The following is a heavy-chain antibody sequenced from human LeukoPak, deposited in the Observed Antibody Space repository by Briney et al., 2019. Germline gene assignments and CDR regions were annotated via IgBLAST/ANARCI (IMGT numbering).Heavy chain of an antibody. Sequence: PGGSLRLSCAASGFTFSSYAMSWVRQAPGKGLEWVSAISGSGGSTYYADSVKGRFTISRDNSKNTLHLQMNSLRAEDTAVYYCAIPPDYYDSTRFDPWGQGTLVTVSS. CDR3: AIPPDYYDSTRFDP. J-gene: IGHJ5*02. CDR2: ISGSGGST. D-gene: IGHD3-22*01. V-gene: IGHV3-23*01. CDR1: GFTFSSYA.